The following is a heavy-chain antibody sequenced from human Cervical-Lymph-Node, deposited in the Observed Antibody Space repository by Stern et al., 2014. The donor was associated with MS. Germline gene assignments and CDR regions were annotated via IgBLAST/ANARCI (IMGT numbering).Heavy chain of an antibody. Sequence: QVQLQESGPRVVKPSETVSLTCTVAGGTLNNKYWTWIRRTPDNGLQWIGYMYYNGDAIYNPSFQSRVAISVDEAKTQFFLKVKSVSAADTAVYYCARGVRYTLIDVWSQGTTVIVSS. D-gene: IGHD1-1*01. J-gene: IGHJ6*02. CDR1: GGTLNNKY. CDR2: MYYNGDA. V-gene: IGHV4-59*12. CDR3: ARGVRYTLIDV.